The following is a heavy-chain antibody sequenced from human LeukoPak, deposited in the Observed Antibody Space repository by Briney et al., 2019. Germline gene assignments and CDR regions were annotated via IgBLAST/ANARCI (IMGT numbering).Heavy chain of an antibody. J-gene: IGHJ4*02. D-gene: IGHD3-3*01. CDR2: ISYDGSNK. Sequence: GGSLRLSCASSGFTFSSYAMHWVREAPGEGLEWVAVISYDGSNKYYADSVKGRFTISRDNSKNTLYLQMNSLRAEDTAVYYCARDSTDYDFWSGPRSTDYWGQGTLVTVSS. V-gene: IGHV3-30-3*01. CDR1: GFTFSSYA. CDR3: ARDSTDYDFWSGPRSTDY.